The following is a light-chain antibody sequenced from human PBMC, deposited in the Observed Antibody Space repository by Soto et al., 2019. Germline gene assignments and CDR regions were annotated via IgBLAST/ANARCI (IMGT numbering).Light chain of an antibody. J-gene: IGKJ4*01. CDR2: GAS. Sequence: EIVLTQSPGTLSLSPGERVTLSCRASQSVSSSFLAWYQQRPGQAPRLLIYGASSRATGIPDRFSGSGSGTDFTLTISRLEPEDFAVYYCQQYGSSPLTFSGGTKVDIK. V-gene: IGKV3-20*01. CDR1: QSVSSSF. CDR3: QQYGSSPLT.